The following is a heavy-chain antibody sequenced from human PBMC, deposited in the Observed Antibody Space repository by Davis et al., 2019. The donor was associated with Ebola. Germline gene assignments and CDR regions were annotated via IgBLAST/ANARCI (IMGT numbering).Heavy chain of an antibody. D-gene: IGHD3/OR15-3a*01. Sequence: AASVKVSCKASGYTFTNYYMHWVRQAPGHGLEWMGGVIPIFGTANNAQKFQDRVTITADESTNTAYMELTSLRFEDTAVYYCAGGLVLEGIQIWGQGTMVTVSS. CDR3: AGGLVLEGIQI. CDR1: GYTFTNYY. V-gene: IGHV1-69*13. CDR2: VIPIFGTA. J-gene: IGHJ3*02.